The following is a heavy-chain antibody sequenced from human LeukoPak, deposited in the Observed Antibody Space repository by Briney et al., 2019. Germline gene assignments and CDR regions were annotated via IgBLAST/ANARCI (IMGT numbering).Heavy chain of an antibody. CDR3: ARDQIVGARRGSAFDI. CDR2: ISSSSSTI. CDR1: GFTFSSYS. V-gene: IGHV3-48*01. D-gene: IGHD1-26*01. J-gene: IGHJ3*02. Sequence: PGGSLRLSCAASGFTFSSYSMNWVRQAPGKGLEWVSYISSSSSTIYYADSVKGRFTISRDNAKNSLYLQMNSLRAEDTAVYYCARDQIVGARRGSAFDIWGQGTMVTVSS.